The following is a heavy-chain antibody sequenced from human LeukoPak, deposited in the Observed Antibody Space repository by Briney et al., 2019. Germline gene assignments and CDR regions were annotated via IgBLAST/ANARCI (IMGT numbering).Heavy chain of an antibody. D-gene: IGHD7-27*01. CDR1: GFTVSSNY. CDR2: IYSGGST. CDR3: ARATSLTGPFDY. V-gene: IGHV3-53*01. J-gene: IGHJ4*02. Sequence: GGSLRLSCAASGFTVSSNYMSWVRQAPGKGLEWVSVIYSGGSTYYADSVKGRSTISRDNSKNTLYLQMNSLRAEDTAVYYCARATSLTGPFDYWGQGTLVTVSS.